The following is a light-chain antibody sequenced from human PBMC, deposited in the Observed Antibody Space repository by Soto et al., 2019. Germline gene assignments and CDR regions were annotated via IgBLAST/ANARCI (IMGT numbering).Light chain of an antibody. J-gene: IGLJ2*01. CDR2: EAS. Sequence: QSALTQPASVSGSPGQSITISCTGISNDVGTYNLVSWYQHHPGKAPKLIIYEASKRPSGVPVRFSGSKSGNTASLTISGVHAEAEADYYCCSYGRSVVFGGGTKVTVL. V-gene: IGLV2-23*01. CDR1: SNDVGTYNL. CDR3: CSYGRSVV.